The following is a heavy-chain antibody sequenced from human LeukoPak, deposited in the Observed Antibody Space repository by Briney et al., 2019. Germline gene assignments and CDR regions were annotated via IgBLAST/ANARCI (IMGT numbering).Heavy chain of an antibody. Sequence: PSETLSLTCTVSGGSISSYYWSWIRQPPGKGLEWIGYIYYSGSTNYNPSLKSRVTISVDTSKNQFSLKLSSVTAEDTAVYYCARGVYGDHLFDYWGQGTLVTVSS. V-gene: IGHV4-59*01. CDR2: IYYSGST. D-gene: IGHD4-17*01. CDR3: ARGVYGDHLFDY. CDR1: GGSISSYY. J-gene: IGHJ4*02.